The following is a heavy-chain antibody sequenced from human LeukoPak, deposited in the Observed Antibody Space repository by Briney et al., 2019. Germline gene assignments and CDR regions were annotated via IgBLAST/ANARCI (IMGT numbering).Heavy chain of an antibody. CDR1: GFTFSSYW. D-gene: IGHD6-6*01. CDR2: IKSKSDGGTT. CDR3: TTVISPHEYSSSGGFDY. V-gene: IGHV3-15*01. J-gene: IGHJ4*02. Sequence: PGGSLRLSCAASGFTFSSYWMHWVRQAPGKGLEWVGRIKSKSDGGTTDYAAPVKGRFTISRDDSKNTLYLQMNSLKTEDTAVYYCTTVISPHEYSSSGGFDYWGQGTLVPVSS.